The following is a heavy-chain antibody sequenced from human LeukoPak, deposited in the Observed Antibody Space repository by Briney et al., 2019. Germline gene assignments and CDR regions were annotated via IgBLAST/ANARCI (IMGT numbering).Heavy chain of an antibody. V-gene: IGHV3-48*04. Sequence: GGSLRLSCAASGFTFSTYGIHWIRQPPGKGLEWIAYIRSGATTIYYADSVKGRFTISRDDAKNSLFLQMNSLRAEDTAIYYCATINFRPYWGQGTLVTVSS. CDR2: IRSGATTI. D-gene: IGHD1-1*01. CDR1: GFTFSTYG. J-gene: IGHJ4*02. CDR3: ATINFRPY.